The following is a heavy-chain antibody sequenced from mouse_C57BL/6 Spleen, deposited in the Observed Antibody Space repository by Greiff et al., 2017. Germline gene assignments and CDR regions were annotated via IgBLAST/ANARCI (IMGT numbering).Heavy chain of an antibody. V-gene: IGHV5-6*01. CDR2: ISSGGSYT. D-gene: IGHD1-1*01. Sequence: VQLKESGGDLVKPGGSLKLSCAASGFTFSSYGMSWVRQTPDKRLEWVATISSGGSYTYYPDSVKGRFTISRDNAKNTLYLQMSSLKSEDTAMYYCARQGFTSFDYWGQGTTLTVSS. CDR1: GFTFSSYG. CDR3: ARQGFTSFDY. J-gene: IGHJ2*01.